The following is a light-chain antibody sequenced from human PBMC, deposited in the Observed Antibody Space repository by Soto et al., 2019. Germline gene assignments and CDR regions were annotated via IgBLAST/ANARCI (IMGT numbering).Light chain of an antibody. Sequence: DIQMTQSPSSLSAYLGDRVTITCRASQGISNYLARYQQKPGRLPKLLLFGASTLQSGVPARFSGSGSGTLFTLTINGLLPEDVATYYCQKYDRAPFTFGPGTKVDIK. CDR3: QKYDRAPFT. V-gene: IGKV1-27*01. CDR1: QGISNY. J-gene: IGKJ3*01. CDR2: GAS.